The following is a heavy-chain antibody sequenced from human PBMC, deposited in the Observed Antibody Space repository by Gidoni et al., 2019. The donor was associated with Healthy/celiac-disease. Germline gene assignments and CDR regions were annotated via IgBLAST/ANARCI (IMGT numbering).Heavy chain of an antibody. CDR1: GCSISSSSYS. J-gene: IGHJ5*02. Sequence: QLQLQESGPGLLKPSDPLSLTCTVSGCSISSSSYSWGWIRQPPGKGLEWIGSIYYSGSTYYNPSLKSRVTRSVDTSKNQFSLKLSSVTAADTAVYYCARGALGYCSGGSCYSGGSWFDPWGQGTLVTVSS. CDR2: IYYSGST. D-gene: IGHD2-15*01. V-gene: IGHV4-39*01. CDR3: ARGALGYCSGGSCYSGGSWFDP.